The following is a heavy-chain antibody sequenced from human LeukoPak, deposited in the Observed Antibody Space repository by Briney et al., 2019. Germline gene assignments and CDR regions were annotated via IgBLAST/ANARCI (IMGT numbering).Heavy chain of an antibody. CDR2: ISYDGSNK. V-gene: IGHV3-30*18. J-gene: IGHJ4*02. Sequence: PGGSLSLSCAASGFTFGSYGMHWVRQAPGKGLEWVAVISYDGSNKYYADSVKGRFTISRDNSKNTLYLQMNSLRAEDTAVYYCAKDRDGDPDYWGQGTLVTVSS. CDR3: AKDRDGDPDY. CDR1: GFTFGSYG. D-gene: IGHD4-17*01.